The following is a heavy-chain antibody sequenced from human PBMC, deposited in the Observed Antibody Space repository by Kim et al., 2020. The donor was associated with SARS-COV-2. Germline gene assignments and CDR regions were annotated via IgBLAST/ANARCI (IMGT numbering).Heavy chain of an antibody. J-gene: IGHJ4*02. Sequence: GGSLRLSCAASGFTFDDYAMHWVRQAPGKGLEWVSGISWNSGSIGYADSVKSRFTISRDNAKNSLYLQMNSLRAEDTALYYCAKDTDIAVAGVFDYWGQG. D-gene: IGHD6-19*01. V-gene: IGHV3-9*01. CDR2: ISWNSGSI. CDR1: GFTFDDYA. CDR3: AKDTDIAVAGVFDY.